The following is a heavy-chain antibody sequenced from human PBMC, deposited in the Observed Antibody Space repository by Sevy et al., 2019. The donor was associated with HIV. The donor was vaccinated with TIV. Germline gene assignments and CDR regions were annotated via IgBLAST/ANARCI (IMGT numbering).Heavy chain of an antibody. V-gene: IGHV3-21*01. J-gene: IGHJ4*02. CDR1: GFTFSSYR. CDR2: ISSTSGYI. D-gene: IGHD1-1*01. Sequence: GGSLRLSCAASGFTFSSYRMTWVRQAPGKGLEWVSCISSTSGYINYADSVKGRFPISRDNAKNLLFLQMDSLRAEDTAVYFCARAVLEISTWRSDYWGQGTLVTVSS. CDR3: ARAVLEISTWRSDY.